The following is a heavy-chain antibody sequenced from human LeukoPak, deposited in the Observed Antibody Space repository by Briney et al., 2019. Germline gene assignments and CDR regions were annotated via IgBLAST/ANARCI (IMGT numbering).Heavy chain of an antibody. D-gene: IGHD1-26*01. J-gene: IGHJ4*02. CDR3: ARQRDGSWVNDY. CDR1: DASISSSYFY. V-gene: IGHV4-39*01. CDR2: VFHSGST. Sequence: SETLSLTCTVSDASISSSYFYWSWIRQPPGKGLEWIGNVFHSGSTHYSPSLKSRVTISVDTSRKQFSLRLSAATAADTAVYYCARQRDGSWVNDYWGQGTLVTVSS.